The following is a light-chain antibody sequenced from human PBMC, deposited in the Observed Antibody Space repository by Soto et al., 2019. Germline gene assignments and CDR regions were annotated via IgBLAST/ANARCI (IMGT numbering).Light chain of an antibody. J-gene: IGLJ1*01. CDR2: GHT. Sequence: QSLLKQTPSVSGAPGQRCTISCTGSSSNIGAGYDVHWYQQLPGTAPKLLIYGHTNRPSGVPDRFSGSKSGTSASLAITGLQAEDEADYFCQSHDSSLSTYVFGTGTKVTVL. CDR3: QSHDSSLSTYV. V-gene: IGLV1-40*01. CDR1: SSNIGAGYD.